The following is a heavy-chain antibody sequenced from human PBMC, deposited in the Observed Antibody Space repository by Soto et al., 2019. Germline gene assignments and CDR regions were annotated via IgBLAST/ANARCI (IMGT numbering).Heavy chain of an antibody. CDR3: ARDKRTGELEPHPDYYYYYGMDV. J-gene: IGHJ6*02. Sequence: SLSLTCTVSGGSSSSGGYYWSWILQHPGKGLEWIGYIYYSGSTYYNPSLKSRVTISVDTSKNQFSLKLSSVTAADTAVYYCARDKRTGELEPHPDYYYYYGMDVWGQGTTVTVSS. D-gene: IGHD1-1*01. V-gene: IGHV4-31*03. CDR2: IYYSGST. CDR1: GGSSSSGGYY.